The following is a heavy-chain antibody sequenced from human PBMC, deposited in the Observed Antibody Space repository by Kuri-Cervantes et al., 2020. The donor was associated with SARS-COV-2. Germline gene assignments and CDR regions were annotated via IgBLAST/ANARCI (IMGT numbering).Heavy chain of an antibody. J-gene: IGHJ6*02. CDR3: ARSLHPASRFYYYSLDV. V-gene: IGHV4-34*01. CDR1: GGSFSGYY. D-gene: IGHD3-3*01. Sequence: GSLRLSCAVYGGSFSGYYWSWIRQPPGKGLEWIGEINHSGSTNYNPSLKSRVTISIDTSKTKFSLKLSSVTAADTAVYYCARSLHPASRFYYYSLDVWGQGTTVTVSS. CDR2: INHSGST.